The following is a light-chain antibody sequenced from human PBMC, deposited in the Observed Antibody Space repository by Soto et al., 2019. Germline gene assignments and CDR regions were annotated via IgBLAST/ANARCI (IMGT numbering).Light chain of an antibody. V-gene: IGKV3-20*01. Sequence: EVVLSQSSGNLSLSPGERATLSCRASQSISRSLAWYQHKPGQAPRLLIFGASSRATGIPDKFSGSGSGTDFTLTISRLDPEDFAVYYCQQFVSSPRTFGQGTKVDIK. CDR2: GAS. J-gene: IGKJ1*01. CDR1: QSISRS. CDR3: QQFVSSPRT.